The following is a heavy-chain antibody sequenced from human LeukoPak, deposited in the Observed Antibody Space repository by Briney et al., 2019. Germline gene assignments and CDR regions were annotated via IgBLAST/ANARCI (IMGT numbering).Heavy chain of an antibody. CDR3: ARGNYGRFDP. D-gene: IGHD1-7*01. V-gene: IGHV3-74*01. CDR1: GFTFGSYW. CDR2: VDNDGSST. J-gene: IGHJ5*02. Sequence: GGSLRLSCAASGFTFGSYWMHWVRQAPGEGLVWVSRVDNDGSSTNYADSAKGRFTVSRDNAKNTLYLQMSSLRAEDTAMYYCARGNYGRFDPWGQGTLVTVSS.